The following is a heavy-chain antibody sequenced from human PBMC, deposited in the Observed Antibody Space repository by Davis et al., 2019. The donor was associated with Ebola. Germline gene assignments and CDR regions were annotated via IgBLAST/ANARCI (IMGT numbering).Heavy chain of an antibody. Sequence: SETLSLTCAVYGGSFSGYYWSWIRQPPGKGLEWIGEINHSGSANYNPSLKSRVTISVDTSKNQFSLKLSSVTAADTAVYYCARARFYYYGMDVWGQGTTVTVSS. CDR2: INHSGSA. J-gene: IGHJ6*02. CDR1: GGSFSGYY. V-gene: IGHV4-34*01. CDR3: ARARFYYYGMDV.